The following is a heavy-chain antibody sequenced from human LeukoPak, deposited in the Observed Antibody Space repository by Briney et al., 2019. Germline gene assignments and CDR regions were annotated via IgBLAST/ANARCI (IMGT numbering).Heavy chain of an antibody. V-gene: IGHV1-2*02. D-gene: IGHD3-16*02. J-gene: IGHJ4*02. Sequence: GASVKVSCKGSGYTFTGYYMHWVRQAPGQGLAWMGWINPNSGGTNYAQKFQGRVTMTRDTSISTAYMELSRLRSDDTAVYYCATSYVWGSYRPNPFDYWGQGTLVTVSS. CDR2: INPNSGGT. CDR1: GYTFTGYY. CDR3: ATSYVWGSYRPNPFDY.